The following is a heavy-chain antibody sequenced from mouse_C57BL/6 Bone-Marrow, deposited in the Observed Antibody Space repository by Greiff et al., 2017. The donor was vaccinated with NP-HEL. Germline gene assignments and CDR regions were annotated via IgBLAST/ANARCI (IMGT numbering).Heavy chain of an antibody. CDR1: GFNIKDDY. Sequence: EVQLQESGAELVRPGASVKLSCTASGFNIKDDYMHWVKQRPEQGLEWIGWIDPENGDTEYASKFQGKATITADTSSNTAYLQLSRLTSEDTAVYYCTTGGRGYWGQGTTLTVSS. J-gene: IGHJ2*01. D-gene: IGHD3-3*01. CDR3: TTGGRGY. V-gene: IGHV14-4*01. CDR2: IDPENGDT.